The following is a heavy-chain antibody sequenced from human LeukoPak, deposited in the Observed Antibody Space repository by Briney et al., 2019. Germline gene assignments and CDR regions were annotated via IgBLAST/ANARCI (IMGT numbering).Heavy chain of an antibody. Sequence: GGSLRLSCAASGFTFSSYAMSWVRQAPGKGLEWVSAISGSGGSTYYADSVKGRFTISRDNSKNTLHLQMNSLRAEDTAVYYCVRDSSGYRFDYWGQGTLVTVSS. CDR1: GFTFSSYA. J-gene: IGHJ4*02. V-gene: IGHV3-23*01. CDR3: VRDSSGYRFDY. CDR2: ISGSGGST. D-gene: IGHD3-22*01.